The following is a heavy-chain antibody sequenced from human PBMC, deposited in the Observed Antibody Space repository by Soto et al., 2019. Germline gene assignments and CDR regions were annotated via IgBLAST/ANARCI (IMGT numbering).Heavy chain of an antibody. CDR1: GFTFSGSA. Sequence: PGGSLRLSCAASGFTFSGSAMHWVRQASGKGLEWVGRIRSKANSYATAYAASVKGRFTISRDDSKNTAYLQMNSLKTEDTAVYYCTRPKYDYYDSSGSIPGVAFDIWGQGTMVTVSS. V-gene: IGHV3-73*01. CDR2: IRSKANSYAT. D-gene: IGHD3-22*01. J-gene: IGHJ3*02. CDR3: TRPKYDYYDSSGSIPGVAFDI.